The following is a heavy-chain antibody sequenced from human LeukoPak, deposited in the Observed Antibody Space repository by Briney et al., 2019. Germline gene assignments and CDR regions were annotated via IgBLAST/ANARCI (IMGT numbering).Heavy chain of an antibody. CDR1: GYTFTGYY. V-gene: IGHV1-2*02. Sequence: ASVKVSCKASGYTFTGYYMHWVRQAPGQGLEWMGWINPNSGGTNYAQKFQGRVTMTRDTSISTAYMELSRLRSDDTAVYYCAREARRTGRIGWFGPWGQGTLVTVSS. D-gene: IGHD2-8*02. CDR2: INPNSGGT. CDR3: AREARRTGRIGWFGP. J-gene: IGHJ5*02.